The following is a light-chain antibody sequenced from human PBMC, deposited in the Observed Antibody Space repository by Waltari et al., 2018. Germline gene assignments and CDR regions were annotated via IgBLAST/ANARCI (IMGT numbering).Light chain of an antibody. CDR3: QQYNRWPPIT. Sequence: EVVMTQSPATLSEFPGESATLSCRASQSVDTNLAWYQQRPGHAPSRLIFDASTRAPSVPAKFSGSGSRTEFTLTIRSLQSEDSAIYYCQQYNRWPPITFGQVTRREI. CDR1: QSVDTN. CDR2: DAS. J-gene: IGKJ5*01. V-gene: IGKV3-15*01.